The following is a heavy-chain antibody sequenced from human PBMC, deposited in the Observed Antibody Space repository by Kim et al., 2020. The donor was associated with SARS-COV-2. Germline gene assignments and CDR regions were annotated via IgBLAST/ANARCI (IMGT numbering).Heavy chain of an antibody. CDR2: IIPIFGTA. CDR3: AREKRDATVTTETNYYYGMDV. J-gene: IGHJ6*02. CDR1: GGTFSSYA. Sequence: SVKVSCKASGGTFSSYAISWVRQAPGQGLEWMGGIIPIFGTANYAQKFQGRVTITADESTSTAYMELSSLRSEDTAVYYCAREKRDATVTTETNYYYGMDVWGQGTTVTVSS. D-gene: IGHD4-17*01. V-gene: IGHV1-69*13.